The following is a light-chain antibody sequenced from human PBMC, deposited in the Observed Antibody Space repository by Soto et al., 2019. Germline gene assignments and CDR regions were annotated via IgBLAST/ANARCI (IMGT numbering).Light chain of an antibody. CDR3: VSDTTSASYV. CDR2: DIN. Sequence: QSVLTQPASVSGSPGQSITISCTGTSSDVGNYIFVSWYRQHPGKAPKLMIYDINNRPSGVSNRFSGSKSGNTASLTISGRQAEDEADYYCVSDTTSASYVFGTGTKVTGL. J-gene: IGLJ1*01. V-gene: IGLV2-14*01. CDR1: SSDVGNYIF.